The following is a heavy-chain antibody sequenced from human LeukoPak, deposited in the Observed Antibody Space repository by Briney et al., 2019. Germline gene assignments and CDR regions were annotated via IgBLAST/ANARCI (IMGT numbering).Heavy chain of an antibody. D-gene: IGHD3-3*01. Sequence: GGSLRLSCAASGFTFSSAWMSWVRQAPGKGLEWVGRIKSKTDGGTTDYAAPVKDRFTISRDDSRNTLYLQMSGLKTEDTAVYYCAKDILEWLLPRNFDYWGQGTLVTVSS. CDR1: GFTFSSAW. J-gene: IGHJ4*02. V-gene: IGHV3-15*01. CDR3: AKDILEWLLPRNFDY. CDR2: IKSKTDGGTT.